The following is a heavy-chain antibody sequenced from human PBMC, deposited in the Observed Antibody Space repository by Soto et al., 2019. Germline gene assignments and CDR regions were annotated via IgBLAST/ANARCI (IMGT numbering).Heavy chain of an antibody. CDR1: GFTFSTYA. CDR2: VSASGLNT. V-gene: IGHV3-23*01. D-gene: IGHD3-22*01. Sequence: GGSLRLSCAASGFTFSTYAMAWVRQAPGKGLEWVSGVSASGLNTDYADTVKGRFYISRDNSKNTVSLHMNSLRAEDTAVYYCARDERSGYYYDSSGYLAHWGQGTLVTVSS. CDR3: ARDERSGYYYDSSGYLAH. J-gene: IGHJ4*02.